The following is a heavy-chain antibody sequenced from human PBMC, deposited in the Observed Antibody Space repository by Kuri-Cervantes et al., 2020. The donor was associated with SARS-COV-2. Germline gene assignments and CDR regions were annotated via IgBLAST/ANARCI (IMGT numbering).Heavy chain of an antibody. D-gene: IGHD4-17*01. CDR3: ARTLHDYGDYVDDY. V-gene: IGHV1-8*01. CDR2: MNPNSGNT. CDR1: GYTFTSYD. Sequence: ASVKVSCKASGYTFTSYDINWVRQATGQGLEWMGWMNPNSGNTGYAQKFQGRVTMTRNTSISTAYMELSSLRSEDTAVYYCARTLHDYGDYVDDYWGQGTLVTVSS. J-gene: IGHJ4*02.